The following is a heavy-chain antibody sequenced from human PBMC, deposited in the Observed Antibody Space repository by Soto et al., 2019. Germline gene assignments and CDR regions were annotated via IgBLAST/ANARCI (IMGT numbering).Heavy chain of an antibody. V-gene: IGHV1-8*01. CDR3: AREGGYYDSSGYYTHFDY. CDR1: GYTFTSYD. D-gene: IGHD3-22*01. J-gene: IGHJ4*02. CDR2: MNPNSGNT. Sequence: ASVKVSCKASGYTFTSYDINWVRQATGQGLEWMGWMNPNSGNTGYAQKFQGRVTMTRNTSISTAYMELSSLRSEDTAVYYCAREGGYYDSSGYYTHFDYWGQGTLVTVSS.